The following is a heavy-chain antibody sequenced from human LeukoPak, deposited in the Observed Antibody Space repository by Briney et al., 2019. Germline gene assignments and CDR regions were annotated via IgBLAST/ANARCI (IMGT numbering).Heavy chain of an antibody. CDR2: INWNGGST. Sequence: GGSLRLSCAASGFTFDDYGMSWVRQAPGKGLEWVSGINWNGGSTGYADSVKGRLTISRDNAKNSLYLQMNSLRAEDTALYYCARGGIMITFGGVIVTRDAFDIWGQGTMVTVSS. CDR3: ARGGIMITFGGVIVTRDAFDI. J-gene: IGHJ3*02. D-gene: IGHD3-16*02. V-gene: IGHV3-20*04. CDR1: GFTFDDYG.